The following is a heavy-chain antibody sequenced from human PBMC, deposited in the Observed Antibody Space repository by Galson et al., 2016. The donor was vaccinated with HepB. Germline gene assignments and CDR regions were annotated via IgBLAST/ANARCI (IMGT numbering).Heavy chain of an antibody. CDR2: MSFEGSAK. CDR1: GFRFSDYT. V-gene: IGHV3-30*09. J-gene: IGHJ4*02. CDR3: ARDGGWNYCDY. D-gene: IGHD6-19*01. Sequence: SLRLSCAASGFRFSDYTMHWVRQAPGKGLEWVAVMSFEGSAKLYADSVRGRFALSRDNSKSTLYLQMDSLIGEDTAVYYCARDGGWNYCDYWGQGTLVTVSS.